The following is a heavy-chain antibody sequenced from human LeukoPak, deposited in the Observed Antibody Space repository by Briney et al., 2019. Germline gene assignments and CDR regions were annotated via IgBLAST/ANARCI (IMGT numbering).Heavy chain of an antibody. V-gene: IGHV4-34*01. CDR2: INHSGST. D-gene: IGHD6-13*01. CDR3: ARASWYRVRNWFDP. CDR1: GGSFSGYY. J-gene: IGHJ5*02. Sequence: PSETLSLTCAVYGGSFSGYYWSWIRQPPGQGLEWIGEINHSGSTNYNPSLKSRVTISVDTSKNQFSLKLSSVTAADTAVYYCARASWYRVRNWFDPWGQGTLVTVSS.